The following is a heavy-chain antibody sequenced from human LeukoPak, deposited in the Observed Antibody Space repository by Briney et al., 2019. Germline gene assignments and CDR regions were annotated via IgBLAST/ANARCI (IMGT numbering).Heavy chain of an antibody. Sequence: PSETLSLTCTVSGGAISGYYWTWIRQPPGKGLEWIGCITHTGSTNYHPSLRSRVTLSVDTSKRQFSLTLSSVTAADTAVYYCARLYVVPAASWFDPWGQGTLVTVSS. CDR3: ARLYVVPAASWFDP. CDR1: GGAISGYY. D-gene: IGHD2-2*01. V-gene: IGHV4-59*12. CDR2: ITHTGST. J-gene: IGHJ5*02.